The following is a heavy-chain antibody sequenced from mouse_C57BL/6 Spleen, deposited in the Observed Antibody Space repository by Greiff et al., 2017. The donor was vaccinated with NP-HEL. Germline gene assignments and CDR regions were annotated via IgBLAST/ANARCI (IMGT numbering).Heavy chain of an antibody. V-gene: IGHV1-82*01. J-gene: IGHJ1*03. CDR3: ARSGYYGGGYFDV. D-gene: IGHD1-2*01. CDR1: GYAFSSSW. CDR2: IYPGDGDT. Sequence: QVQLQQSGPELVKPGASVKISCKASGYAFSSSWMNWVKQRPGKGLEWIGRIYPGDGDTNYNGKFKGKATLTADKSSSTAYMQLSSLTSEDSAVYFCARSGYYGGGYFDVWGTGTTVTVSS.